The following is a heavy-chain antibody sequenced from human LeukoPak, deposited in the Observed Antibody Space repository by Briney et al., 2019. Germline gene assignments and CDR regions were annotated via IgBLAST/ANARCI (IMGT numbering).Heavy chain of an antibody. CDR3: AAGSSWYYFDY. CDR1: GGTFSSYA. D-gene: IGHD6-13*01. J-gene: IGHJ4*02. V-gene: IGHV1-69*05. CDR2: IIPTFGTA. Sequence: SVKVSCKASGGTFSSYAISLVRQAPGQGLEWMGRIIPTFGTANYAQKFQGRVTITTDESTSTAYMELSSLRSEDTAVYYCAAGSSWYYFDYWGQGTLVTVSS.